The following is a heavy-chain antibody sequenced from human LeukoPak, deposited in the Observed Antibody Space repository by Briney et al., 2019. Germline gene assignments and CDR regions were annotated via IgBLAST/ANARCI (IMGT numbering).Heavy chain of an antibody. CDR2: MNPNSGNT. Sequence: ASVKVSCKASGYTFTSYGINWVRQATGQGLEWMGWMNPNSGNTGYAQKFQGRVTMTRNTSISTAYMELSSLRSEDPAVYYCARGSGPAYFYYYYYMDVWGKGTTVTVSS. CDR1: GYTFTSYG. J-gene: IGHJ6*03. V-gene: IGHV1-8*01. CDR3: ARGSGPAYFYYYYYMDV.